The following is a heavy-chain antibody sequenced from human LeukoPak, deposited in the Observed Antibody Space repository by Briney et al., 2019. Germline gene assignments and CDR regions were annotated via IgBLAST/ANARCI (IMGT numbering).Heavy chain of an antibody. J-gene: IGHJ6*03. V-gene: IGHV4-4*07. D-gene: IGHD3-10*01. Sequence: SETLSLTCTVPGGSISSYYRSWIRQPAGKGLEWIGRIYTSGSTNYNPSLKSRVTMSVDTSKNQFSLKLSSVTAADTAVYYCAREWSYYGSGKYYYYMDVWGKGTTVTISS. CDR2: IYTSGST. CDR1: GGSISSYY. CDR3: AREWSYYGSGKYYYYMDV.